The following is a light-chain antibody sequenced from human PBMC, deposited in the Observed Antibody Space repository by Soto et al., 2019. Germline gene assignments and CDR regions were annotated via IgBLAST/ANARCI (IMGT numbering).Light chain of an antibody. CDR3: QQHYNAPFT. V-gene: IGKV4-1*01. J-gene: IGKJ4*01. CDR2: WAS. Sequence: DIVMTQSPDSLAVSLGERATINCKSSQSVLYSSNNNNYLAWYQQKPGQPPKLLIYWASTRESGVPDRFSGSGSGTEFTLAISSLQAEDVAVYYCQQHYNAPFTFGGGTRVEIK. CDR1: QSVLYSSNNNNY.